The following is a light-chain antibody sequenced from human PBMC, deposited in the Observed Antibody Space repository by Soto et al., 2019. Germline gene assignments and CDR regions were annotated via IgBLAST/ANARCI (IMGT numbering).Light chain of an antibody. CDR2: WAS. V-gene: IGKV4-1*01. CDR3: QQYYSTPWT. CDR1: QSVLSSSNNKNY. Sequence: DIVMTQSPDSLAVSLGERATINCKSSQSVLSSSNNKNYLTWYQQKLGQPPRLLIYWASTRESGVPDRFSGGGLGADFTLTINSLQAEDVAVYYCQQYYSTPWTFGQGTKVEIK. J-gene: IGKJ1*01.